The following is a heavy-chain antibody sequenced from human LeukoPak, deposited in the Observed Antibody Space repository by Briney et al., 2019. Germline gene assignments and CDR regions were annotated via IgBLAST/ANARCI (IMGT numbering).Heavy chain of an antibody. J-gene: IGHJ6*02. CDR3: ARDRVAHYDFWSGPDYYGMDV. V-gene: IGHV3-21*01. CDR1: GFTFSSYS. D-gene: IGHD3-3*01. CDR2: ISSSSSYI. Sequence: PGGSLRLSCAASGFTFSSYSMNWVRQAPGKGLEWVSSISSSSSYIYYADSVKGRFTISRDNAKNSLYLQMNSLRAEDTAVYYCARDRVAHYDFWSGPDYYGMDVWGQGTTVTVSS.